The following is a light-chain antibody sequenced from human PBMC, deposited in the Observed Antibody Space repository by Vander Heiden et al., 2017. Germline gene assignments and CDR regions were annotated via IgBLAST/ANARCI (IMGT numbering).Light chain of an antibody. CDR2: YKSDLDK. V-gene: IGLV5-39*01. J-gene: IGLJ3*02. CDR3: AIWYSSSVM. CDR1: SGTNVETYR. Sequence: QPVLTQPTSLSASPGGSGRFTCTLPSGTNVETYRIYWYQQKPGSPPRYLLRYKSDLDKQQGSGVPSRFSGPNGASSNTGLLVISGLQSEDEADYYCAIWYSSSVMFGGGTKLTVL.